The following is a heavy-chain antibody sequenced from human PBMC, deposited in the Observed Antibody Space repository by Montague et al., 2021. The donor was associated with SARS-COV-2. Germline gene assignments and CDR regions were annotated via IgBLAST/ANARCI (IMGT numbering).Heavy chain of an antibody. CDR3: AKEDIVVMDV. V-gene: IGHV3-33*06. Sequence: SLRLSCAASGFTFSSYGMHWVRQAPDKGLEWVAVIWYDGSNKYYXDSVKGRFTISRDNSKNTLYLQMNSLRAEDTAVYYCAKEDIVVMDVWGQGTTVTVSS. CDR1: GFTFSSYG. J-gene: IGHJ6*02. CDR2: IWYDGSNK. D-gene: IGHD2-15*01.